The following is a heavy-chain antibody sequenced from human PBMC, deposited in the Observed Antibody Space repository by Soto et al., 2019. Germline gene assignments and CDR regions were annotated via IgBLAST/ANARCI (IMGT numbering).Heavy chain of an antibody. V-gene: IGHV1-69*01. CDR1: GGTFSNYA. CDR3: AREPSGYSYGPFDY. D-gene: IGHD5-18*01. Sequence: QVQLVQSGAEVKKPGSSVKVSCKASGGTFSNYALSWVRQGPGQGLEWVGRIIPFLATTNYAQKFQGRVTITADESTRTAYMELSSLRSEDTAVYYCAREPSGYSYGPFDYWGQGTLVTVSS. J-gene: IGHJ4*02. CDR2: IIPFLATT.